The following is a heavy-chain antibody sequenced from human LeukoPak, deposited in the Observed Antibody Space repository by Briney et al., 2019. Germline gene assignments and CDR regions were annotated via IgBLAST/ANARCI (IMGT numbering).Heavy chain of an antibody. CDR3: ARVSLIVVAIDY. D-gene: IGHD2-15*01. CDR1: GGSISSGGYY. J-gene: IGHJ4*02. V-gene: IGHV4-31*03. Sequence: PSQTLSLTCTVSGGSISSGGYYWSWIRQHPGKGLEWIGYIYYSGSTYYNPSLKSRVTISVDTSKNQFSLKLSSVTAADTAVCYCARVSLIVVAIDYWGQGTLVTVSS. CDR2: IYYSGST.